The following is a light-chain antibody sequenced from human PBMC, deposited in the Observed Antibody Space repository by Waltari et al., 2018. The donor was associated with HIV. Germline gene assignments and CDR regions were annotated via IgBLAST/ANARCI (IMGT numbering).Light chain of an antibody. J-gene: IGKJ1*01. CDR3: LQYGFSPWT. Sequence: EIVLTQSPGTLSLSLGDRATLSCRASQTIRSSFVAWYQQKPGQTPRLLLYGSSSSATGIPVRFTGSGSGTDFTLTISRLEPEDFANYYCLQYGFSPWTFGQGTKVEIK. CDR2: GSS. CDR1: QTIRSSF. V-gene: IGKV3-20*01.